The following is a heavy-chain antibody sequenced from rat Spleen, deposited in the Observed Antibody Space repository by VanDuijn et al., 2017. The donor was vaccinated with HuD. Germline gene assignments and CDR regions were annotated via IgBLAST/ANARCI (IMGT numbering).Heavy chain of an antibody. Sequence: EVQLVESGGGLVQPGRSLKLSCAASGFTFSDYAMAWVRQAPKQGLEWVATIIYDGSSTYYRDSVKGRFTISRDNAKSTLYLQMDSLRSEDTATYYCAKDKGEYNNLFDYWGQGVMVTVSS. D-gene: IGHD1-10*01. J-gene: IGHJ2*01. CDR1: GFTFSDYA. CDR3: AKDKGEYNNLFDY. V-gene: IGHV5-17*01. CDR2: IIYDGSST.